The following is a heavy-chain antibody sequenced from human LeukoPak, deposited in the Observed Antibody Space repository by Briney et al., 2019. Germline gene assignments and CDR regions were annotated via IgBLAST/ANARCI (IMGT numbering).Heavy chain of an antibody. CDR2: THTSGST. CDR1: GGSISSGNYY. J-gene: IGHJ4*02. D-gene: IGHD3-10*01. CDR3: ARDTYYYGSGTYYFNY. Sequence: SQTLSLTCTVSGGSISSGNYYWSWIRQPAGKGLEWIGRTHTSGSTSYNPSLKSRVTMSIDTSKNQFSLKLSSVTAADTAVYYCARDTYYYGSGTYYFNYWGQGTLVTVSS. V-gene: IGHV4-61*02.